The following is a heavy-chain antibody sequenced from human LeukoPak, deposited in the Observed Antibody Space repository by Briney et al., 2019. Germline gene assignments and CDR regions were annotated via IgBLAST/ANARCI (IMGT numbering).Heavy chain of an antibody. CDR2: IYHSGST. CDR1: AYSISSGYY. Sequence: SETLSLTCTVSAYSISSGYYWGWIRQPPGKGLEWIGRIYHSGSTYYNPSLKSRVTISVDTSKNQFSLKLSSVTAADTAVYYCARWARSGYAKEAFFDYWGQGTLVTVSS. V-gene: IGHV4-38-2*02. CDR3: ARWARSGYAKEAFFDY. J-gene: IGHJ4*02. D-gene: IGHD5-12*01.